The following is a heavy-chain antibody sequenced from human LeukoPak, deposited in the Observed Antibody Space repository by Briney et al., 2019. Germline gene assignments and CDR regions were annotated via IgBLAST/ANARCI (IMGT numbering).Heavy chain of an antibody. D-gene: IGHD6-19*01. Sequence: GRSLRLSCAASGFTFTNYAMSWVRQAPGKGLEWVSAISGNGGSTYYADSVKGRFTISRDNSKNTLYLQMNSLRAEDTAVYYCAKFRPITSVAGTIFHYWGQGALVTVSS. V-gene: IGHV3-23*01. CDR3: AKFRPITSVAGTIFHY. J-gene: IGHJ4*02. CDR2: ISGNGGST. CDR1: GFTFTNYA.